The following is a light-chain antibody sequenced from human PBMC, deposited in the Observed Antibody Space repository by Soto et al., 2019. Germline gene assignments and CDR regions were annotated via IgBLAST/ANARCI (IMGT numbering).Light chain of an antibody. CDR2: DVN. CDR3: SSYTCSSTYVV. CDR1: SSDVGGYNY. V-gene: IGLV2-14*01. Sequence: QSVLTQPASVSWSPGQSITISCTGTSSDVGGYNYVSWYQQHPGKAPKLMIYDVNKRPSGVSNRFSGSKSGNTASLTISGLQAENEDDYYCSSYTCSSTYVVFGGGTKLTFL. J-gene: IGLJ2*01.